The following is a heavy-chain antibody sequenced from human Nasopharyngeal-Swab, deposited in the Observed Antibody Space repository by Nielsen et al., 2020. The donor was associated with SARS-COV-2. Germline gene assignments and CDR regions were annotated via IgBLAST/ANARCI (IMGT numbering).Heavy chain of an antibody. Sequence: GESLKISCTGSGYTFSNYAISWVRQAPGQGLEWVSTVDYDGVRTHYADSVEGRFIISRDNSKNTVYLQIKSLGVEDAAVYYCATWMTANFDYWGKGTLVT. D-gene: IGHD5-18*01. CDR3: ATWMTANFDY. CDR1: GYTFSNYA. CDR2: VDYDGVRT. J-gene: IGHJ4*02. V-gene: IGHV3-23*01.